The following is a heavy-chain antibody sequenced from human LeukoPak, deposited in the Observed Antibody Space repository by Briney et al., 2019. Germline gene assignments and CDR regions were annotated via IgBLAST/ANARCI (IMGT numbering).Heavy chain of an antibody. CDR1: GYTFTTYA. Sequence: ASVKVSCKASGYTFTTYAMHWVRQAPGQRLEWMGWMNAANGNTKYSQKSQGRVTITRDTSASTAYMELSSLRSEDTAVYYCARETYQNYYDNSGPLDYWGQGTLVTVSS. J-gene: IGHJ4*02. CDR2: MNAANGNT. CDR3: ARETYQNYYDNSGPLDY. D-gene: IGHD3-22*01. V-gene: IGHV1-3*01.